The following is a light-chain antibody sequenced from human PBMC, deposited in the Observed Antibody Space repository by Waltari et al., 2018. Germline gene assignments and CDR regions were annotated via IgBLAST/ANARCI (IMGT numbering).Light chain of an antibody. V-gene: IGKV3-15*01. CDR1: QSVSTN. Sequence: EIVVTQSPATLSVSPGDTATVSCRASQSVSTNLAWYQHKPGKAPRLLIHAASTRATAIPARFSGSGSGTEFTLTVSSLHSEDSAVYYCQQYNVWPHTFGQGTRLEIK. CDR3: QQYNVWPHT. CDR2: AAS. J-gene: IGKJ2*01.